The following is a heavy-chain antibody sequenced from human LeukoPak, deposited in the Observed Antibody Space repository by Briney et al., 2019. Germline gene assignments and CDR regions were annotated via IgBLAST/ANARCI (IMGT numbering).Heavy chain of an antibody. CDR2: VYYSGSI. V-gene: IGHV4-59*01. J-gene: IGHJ4*02. Sequence: SETLSLTCTVSGGSISSYYWSWIRQPPGKGLEWIGYVYYSGSINYSPSLNSRLTISVDTSRNQFSLKLSSVTAADTAVYYCARGGYYFDYWGQGTLVTISS. D-gene: IGHD3-10*01. CDR1: GGSISSYY. CDR3: ARGGYYFDY.